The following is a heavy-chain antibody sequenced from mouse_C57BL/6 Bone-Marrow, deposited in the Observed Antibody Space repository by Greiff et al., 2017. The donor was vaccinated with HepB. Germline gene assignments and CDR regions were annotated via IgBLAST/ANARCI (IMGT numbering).Heavy chain of an antibody. J-gene: IGHJ1*03. CDR3: ARLGWLLPYWYFDV. D-gene: IGHD2-3*01. Sequence: VQLQQSGAELARPGASVKLSCKASGYTFTSYGISWVKQRTGQGLEWIGEIYPRSGNTYYNEKFKGKATLTADKSSSTAYMELLSLTSEDSAVYYCARLGWLLPYWYFDVWGTGTTVTVSS. CDR1: GYTFTSYG. CDR2: IYPRSGNT. V-gene: IGHV1-81*01.